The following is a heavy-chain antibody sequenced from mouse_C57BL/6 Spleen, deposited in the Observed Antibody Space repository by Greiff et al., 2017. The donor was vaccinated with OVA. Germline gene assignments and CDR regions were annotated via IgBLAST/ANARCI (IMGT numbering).Heavy chain of an antibody. D-gene: IGHD1-1*01. Sequence: QVQLQQPGAELVKPGASVKLSCKASGYTFTSYWMQWVKQRPGQGLEWIGEIDPSDSYTNYNQKFKGKATLTVDTSSSTAYMQLSSLTSEDSAVYYCARPHYYGSSYYFDVWGTGTTVTVSS. CDR3: ARPHYYGSSYYFDV. V-gene: IGHV1-50*01. CDR1: GYTFTSYW. CDR2: IDPSDSYT. J-gene: IGHJ1*03.